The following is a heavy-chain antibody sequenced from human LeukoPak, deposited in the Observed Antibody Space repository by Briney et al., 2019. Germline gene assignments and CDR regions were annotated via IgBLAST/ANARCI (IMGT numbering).Heavy chain of an antibody. J-gene: IGHJ6*02. CDR3: ARVQDIVVVPAAIQHYGMDV. V-gene: IGHV3-66*01. CDR2: IYSGGST. Sequence: GGSLRLSCAASGFTVSSNYMSWVRQAPGKGLEWVSVIYSGGSTYYSDSVKRRFTISRDNSKNRLYLQMNSLRAEDTAVYDCARVQDIVVVPAAIQHYGMDVWGQGTTVTVSS. CDR1: GFTVSSNY. D-gene: IGHD2-2*02.